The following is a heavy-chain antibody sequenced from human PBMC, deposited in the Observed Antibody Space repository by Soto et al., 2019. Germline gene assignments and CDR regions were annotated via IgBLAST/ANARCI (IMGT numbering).Heavy chain of an antibody. CDR3: ARGYDILTGYYSYRGVPPGY. D-gene: IGHD3-9*01. CDR1: GYTFTSYD. V-gene: IGHV1-8*01. J-gene: IGHJ4*02. CDR2: MNPNSGNK. Sequence: ASVKVSCKASGYTFTSYDINWVRQATGQGLEWMGWMNPNSGNKGYAQKFQGRVTKTRNTSISTAYMELRSLRSEDTAVYYCARGYDILTGYYSYRGVPPGYWGQGTLVTVSS.